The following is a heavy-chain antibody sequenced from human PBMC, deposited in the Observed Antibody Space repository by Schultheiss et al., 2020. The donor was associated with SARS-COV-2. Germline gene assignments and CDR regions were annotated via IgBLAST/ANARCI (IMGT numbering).Heavy chain of an antibody. CDR2: IWYDGSNK. CDR3: ARDYPGEGHYYYMDV. CDR1: GFTFSSYG. Sequence: GGSLRLSCAASGFTFSSYGMHWVRQAPGKGLEWVAVIWYDGSNKYYADSVKGRFTISRDNSKNTLYLQMNSLRAEDTAVYYCARDYPGEGHYYYMDVWGKGTTVTVSS. V-gene: IGHV3-33*01. J-gene: IGHJ6*03. D-gene: IGHD4-17*01.